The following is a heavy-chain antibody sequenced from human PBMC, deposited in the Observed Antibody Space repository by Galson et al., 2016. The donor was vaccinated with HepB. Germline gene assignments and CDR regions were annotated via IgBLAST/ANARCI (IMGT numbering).Heavy chain of an antibody. V-gene: IGHV3-21*01. Sequence: SLRLSCAASGFTFSTYNMNWVRQAPGNGPECESSTSYNQYYADSVRGRFTISRDNAKNSLFLQMNSLRVEDTAVYYCARDNCINAICYTGWFDSWGQGTLVTVSA. J-gene: IGHJ5*01. CDR2: TSYNQ. CDR1: GFTFSTYN. CDR3: ARDNCINAICYTGWFDS. D-gene: IGHD2-8*01.